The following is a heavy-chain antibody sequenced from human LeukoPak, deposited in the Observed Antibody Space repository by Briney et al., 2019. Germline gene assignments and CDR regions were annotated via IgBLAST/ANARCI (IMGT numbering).Heavy chain of an antibody. D-gene: IGHD1-26*01. J-gene: IGHJ5*02. CDR2: ISSSGSTI. V-gene: IGHV3-11*04. CDR3: AKEEWRRELLLPPNWFDP. Sequence: GGSLRLSCAASGFTFSDYYMSWIRQAPGKGLEWVSYISSSGSTIYYADSVKGRFTISRDNAKNSLYLQMNSLRAEDTAVYYCAKEEWRRELLLPPNWFDPWGQGTLVTVSS. CDR1: GFTFSDYY.